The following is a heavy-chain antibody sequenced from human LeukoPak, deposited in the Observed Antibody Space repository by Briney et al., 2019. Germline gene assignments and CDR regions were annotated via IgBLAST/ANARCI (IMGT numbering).Heavy chain of an antibody. CDR3: ARVYCSSTSCSGVGY. CDR1: GYTFTSYG. J-gene: IGHJ4*02. D-gene: IGHD2-2*01. Sequence: ASVKASCKASGYTFTSYGISWVRQAPGQGLEWMGWISAYNGNTNYAQKLQGRVTMTTDTSTSTAYMELRSLRSDDTAVYYCARVYCSSTSCSGVGYWGQGTLVTVSS. V-gene: IGHV1-18*01. CDR2: ISAYNGNT.